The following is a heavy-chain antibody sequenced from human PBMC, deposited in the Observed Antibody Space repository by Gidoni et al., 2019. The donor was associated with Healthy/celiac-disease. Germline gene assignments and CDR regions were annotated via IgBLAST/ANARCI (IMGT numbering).Heavy chain of an antibody. CDR2: ISSSSSYT. V-gene: IGHV3-11*06. CDR3: ARPITIFGVVIWYFDL. J-gene: IGHJ2*01. CDR1: GFTFSDYY. D-gene: IGHD3-3*01. Sequence: QVQLVESGGGLVKPGGSLRLSCAAPGFTFSDYYMSWIRQAPGKGLEWVSYISSSSSYTNYADSVKGRFTISRDNAKNSLYLQMNSLRAEDTAVYYCARPITIFGVVIWYFDLWGRGTLVTVSS.